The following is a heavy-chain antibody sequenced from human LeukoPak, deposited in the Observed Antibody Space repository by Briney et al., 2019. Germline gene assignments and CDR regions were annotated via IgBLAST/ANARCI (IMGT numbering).Heavy chain of an antibody. Sequence: GGSLRLSCAASGFTFRDYYMSWIRQAPGKGLEWVSYISSSGSTIYYADSVKGRFTISRDNAKNSLYLQMNSLRAEDTAVYYCARELSRDGYGEGGAYYYYGMDVWGQGTTVTVSS. V-gene: IGHV3-11*01. D-gene: IGHD5-24*01. CDR2: ISSSGSTI. CDR3: ARELSRDGYGEGGAYYYYGMDV. J-gene: IGHJ6*02. CDR1: GFTFRDYY.